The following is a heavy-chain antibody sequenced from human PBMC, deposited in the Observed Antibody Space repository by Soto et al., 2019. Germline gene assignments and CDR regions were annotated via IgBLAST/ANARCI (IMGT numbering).Heavy chain of an antibody. D-gene: IGHD2-2*01. J-gene: IGHJ5*02. CDR3: ARREPAAYGGWFDP. CDR1: GGSISSSSYY. V-gene: IGHV4-39*01. CDR2: IYYSGST. Sequence: QLQLQESGPGLVKPSETLSLTCTVSGGSISSSSYYWGWIRQPPGKGLEWIGSIYYSGSTYYNPSLKSRVXISVDTSKXXXSLXXXXXXXXXXXXXXXARREPAAYGGWFDPXXXGXXVTVSX.